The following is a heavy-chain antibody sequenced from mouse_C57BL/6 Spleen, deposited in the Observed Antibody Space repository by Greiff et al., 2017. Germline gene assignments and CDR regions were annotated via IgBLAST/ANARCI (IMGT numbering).Heavy chain of an antibody. D-gene: IGHD2-4*01. CDR1: GYTFTRYT. V-gene: IGHV1-4*01. CDR3: APIYYDYDGFAY. Sequence: VKLMESGAELARPGASVKMSCKASGYTFTRYTMHWVKQRPGQGLEWIGYINPSSGYTKYNQKFKDKATLTADKSSSTAYMQLSSLTSEDSAVYYCAPIYYDYDGFAYWGQGTLVTVSA. CDR2: INPSSGYT. J-gene: IGHJ3*01.